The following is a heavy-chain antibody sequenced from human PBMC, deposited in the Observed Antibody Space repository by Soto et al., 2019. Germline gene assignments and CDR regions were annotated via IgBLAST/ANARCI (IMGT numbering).Heavy chain of an antibody. CDR2: INHSGST. J-gene: IGHJ4*02. V-gene: IGHV4-34*01. D-gene: IGHD1-26*01. Sequence: SETLSLTCAVYGGSFSGYYWSWIRQPPGKGLEWSGEINHSGSTNYNPSLKSRVTISVDTSKNQFSLKLSSVTAADTAVYFCARSQPGRTAFTFAYWGQGVLVTVSS. CDR1: GGSFSGYY. CDR3: ARSQPGRTAFTFAY.